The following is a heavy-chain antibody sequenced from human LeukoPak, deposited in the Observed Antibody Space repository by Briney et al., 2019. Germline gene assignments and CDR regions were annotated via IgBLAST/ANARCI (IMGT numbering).Heavy chain of an antibody. CDR1: GVTLSSYA. J-gene: IGHJ4*02. CDR2: ISGGGGST. V-gene: IGHV3-23*01. Sequence: GGSLRLSCAASGVTLSSYAMSWVRQAPGKGLEWVSGISGGGGSTYSADSVKGRFTISRDNSKNSLYLQMNSLRAEDTAVYYCAVASKYCGGDCYPFDYWGQGTLVTVSS. D-gene: IGHD2-21*01. CDR3: AVASKYCGGDCYPFDY.